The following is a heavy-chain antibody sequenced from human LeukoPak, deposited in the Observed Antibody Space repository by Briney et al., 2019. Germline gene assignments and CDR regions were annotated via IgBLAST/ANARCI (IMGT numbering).Heavy chain of an antibody. J-gene: IGHJ6*02. V-gene: IGHV4-59*12. CDR3: ARGPHHYYGSGSLRRATMDV. CDR2: IYYTGST. Sequence: SETLSLTCTVSGGSISSYHWSWIRQPPGKGLEYIGHIYYTGSTNYNPSLKSRVTISVDTSKNQFSLNLNSVTAADTAVYYCARGPHHYYGSGSLRRATMDVWGQGTTVTVSS. D-gene: IGHD3-10*01. CDR1: GGSISSYH.